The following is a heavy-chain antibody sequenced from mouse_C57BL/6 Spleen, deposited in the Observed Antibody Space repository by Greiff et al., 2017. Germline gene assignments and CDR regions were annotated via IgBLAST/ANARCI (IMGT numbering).Heavy chain of an antibody. Sequence: VHLVESGAELVRPGTSVKVSCKASGYAFTNYLIEWVKQRPGQGLEWIGVINPGSGGTNYNEKFKGKATLTADKSSSTAYMQLSSLTSEDSAVYFCARFGATVVAEDAMDYWGQGTSVTVSS. J-gene: IGHJ4*01. CDR1: GYAFTNYL. CDR3: ARFGATVVAEDAMDY. CDR2: INPGSGGT. D-gene: IGHD1-1*01. V-gene: IGHV1-54*01.